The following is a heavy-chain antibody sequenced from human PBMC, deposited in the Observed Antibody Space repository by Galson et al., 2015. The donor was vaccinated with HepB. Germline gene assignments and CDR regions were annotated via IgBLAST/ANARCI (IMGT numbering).Heavy chain of an antibody. J-gene: IGHJ5*02. V-gene: IGHV1-69*04. D-gene: IGHD6-6*01. CDR1: GGTFSSYT. CDR3: ARDLGGIAAQGYNWFDP. Sequence: SVKVSCKASGGTFSSYTISWVRQAPGQGLEWMGRIIPILGIANYAQKFQGRVTITADKSTSTAYMELSSLRSEDTAVYYCARDLGGIAAQGYNWFDPWGQGTLVTVSS. CDR2: IIPILGIA.